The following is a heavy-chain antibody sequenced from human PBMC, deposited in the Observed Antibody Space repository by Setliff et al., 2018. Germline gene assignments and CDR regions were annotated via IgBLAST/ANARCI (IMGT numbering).Heavy chain of an antibody. Sequence: SVKVSCKASGGTFRSYGISWVRQAPGQGLEWMGGTIPSFGSTNYAQKFQDRVTIITDESTSTAYMELNSLTSEDTAVYYCARSPAVLGIVYLDPWGQGTLVTVSS. CDR1: GGTFRSYG. CDR3: ARSPAVLGIVYLDP. CDR2: TIPSFGST. D-gene: IGHD2-15*01. J-gene: IGHJ5*02. V-gene: IGHV1-69*05.